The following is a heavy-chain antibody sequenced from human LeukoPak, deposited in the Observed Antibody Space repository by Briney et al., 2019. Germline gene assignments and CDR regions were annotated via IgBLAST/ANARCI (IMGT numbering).Heavy chain of an antibody. Sequence: SETLSLTCSVSGGSISSSNYYWGWIRQPPGKGLEWIGSIYYNGSTYYNPSLKSRVTMSVDTSKDQFSLKLTSVTAADTAVYHFVRLGTTTRWGQGTLVTVSS. D-gene: IGHD1-26*01. J-gene: IGHJ4*02. CDR1: GGSISSSNYY. CDR3: VRLGTTTR. V-gene: IGHV4-39*07. CDR2: IYYNGST.